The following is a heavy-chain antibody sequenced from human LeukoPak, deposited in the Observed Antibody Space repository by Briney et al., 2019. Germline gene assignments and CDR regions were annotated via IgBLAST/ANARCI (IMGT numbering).Heavy chain of an antibody. V-gene: IGHV3-21*04. J-gene: IGHJ4*02. CDR1: GFTFSSYS. Sequence: NPGGSLRLSCAASGFTFSSYSMNWVRQAPGQGLEWVSSISGNSNFIYYADSVKGRFTISRDNAKNSLYLQMNSLRAEDTALYYCAKDIWDYYGSGSTLDYWGQGTLVTVSS. CDR3: AKDIWDYYGSGSTLDY. CDR2: ISGNSNFI. D-gene: IGHD3-10*01.